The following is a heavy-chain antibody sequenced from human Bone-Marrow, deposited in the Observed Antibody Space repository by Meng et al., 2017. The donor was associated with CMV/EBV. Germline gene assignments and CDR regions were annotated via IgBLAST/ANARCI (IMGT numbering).Heavy chain of an antibody. CDR1: GFTFSSYA. CDR2: IRYDGSNK. V-gene: IGHV3-30*02. Sequence: GGSLRLSCAASGFTFSSYAMSWVRQAPGKGLEWVAFIRYDGSNKYYADSVKGRFTISRDNSKNTLYLQMNSLRAEDTAVYYCAKDRTPSTRIVGARGGGVDYWGQGTLVTVSS. D-gene: IGHD1-26*01. J-gene: IGHJ4*02. CDR3: AKDRTPSTRIVGARGGGVDY.